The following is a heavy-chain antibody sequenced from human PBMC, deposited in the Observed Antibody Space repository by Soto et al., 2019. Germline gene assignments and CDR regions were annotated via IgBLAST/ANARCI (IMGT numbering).Heavy chain of an antibody. CDR3: ARGAVGSRHCYYMDV. J-gene: IGHJ6*03. V-gene: IGHV3-33*08. Sequence: PGGSLRLSCAASGFALSRYGVHWVRQAPGKGLEWVAFIWYDGGNKYYSESVQGRFTVSRDNSKNTVFLQMDNLRAEDTGMFYCARGAVGSRHCYYMDVWGKGTTVTVSS. D-gene: IGHD6-13*01. CDR1: GFALSRYG. CDR2: IWYDGGNK.